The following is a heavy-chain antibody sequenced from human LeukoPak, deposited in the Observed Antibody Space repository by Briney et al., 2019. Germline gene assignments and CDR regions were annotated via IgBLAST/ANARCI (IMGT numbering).Heavy chain of an antibody. CDR3: ARRGRYYDILTGYPTYYYYYYMDV. D-gene: IGHD3-9*01. Sequence: SETLSLTCAVYGGSFSGYYWSWIRQPPGKGLEWIGEINHSGSTNYNPSLKSRVTISVDTSKNQFSLKLSSVTAADTAVYYCARRGRYYDILTGYPTYYYYYYMDVWGKGTTVTVSS. CDR2: INHSGST. CDR1: GGSFSGYY. J-gene: IGHJ6*03. V-gene: IGHV4-34*01.